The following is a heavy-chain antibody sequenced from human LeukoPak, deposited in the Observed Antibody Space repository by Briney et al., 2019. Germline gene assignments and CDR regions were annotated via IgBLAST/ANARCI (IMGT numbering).Heavy chain of an antibody. Sequence: ASVKVSCKASGYTLTSYGISWVRQAPGQGLEWMGWISAYNGNTNYAQKLQGRVTMTTDTSTSTAYMELRSLRSDDTAVYYCARDIGACGGDCYYNWFDPWGQGTLVTVSS. D-gene: IGHD2-21*02. CDR2: ISAYNGNT. CDR1: GYTLTSYG. CDR3: ARDIGACGGDCYYNWFDP. J-gene: IGHJ5*02. V-gene: IGHV1-18*01.